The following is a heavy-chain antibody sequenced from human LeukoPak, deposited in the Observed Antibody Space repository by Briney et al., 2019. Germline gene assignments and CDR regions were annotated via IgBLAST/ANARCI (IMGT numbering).Heavy chain of an antibody. V-gene: IGHV4-59*08. CDR1: GGSISSYY. CDR3: ARLASGPYSSSWPFDY. J-gene: IGHJ4*02. Sequence: SETLSLTCTVSGGSISSYYWSWIRQPPGKGLEWIGYIYYSGSTNYNPSLKSRVTISVDTSKNQFSLKLSSVTAADTAVYYCARLASGPYSSSWPFDYWGQGTLVTVSS. CDR2: IYYSGST. D-gene: IGHD6-13*01.